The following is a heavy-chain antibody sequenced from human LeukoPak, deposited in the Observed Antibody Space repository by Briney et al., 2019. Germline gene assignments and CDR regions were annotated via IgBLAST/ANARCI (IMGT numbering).Heavy chain of an antibody. CDR2: ISSSSSTI. CDR3: ARSGVVPAAIRFYYMDV. CDR1: GFNFYSYS. J-gene: IGHJ6*03. Sequence: GGSLRLSCSASGFNFYSYSMNWGGQAPGEGPGWVSYISSSSSTIYYADSVKGRFTISRDNAKNSLYLQMNSLRAEDTAVYYCARSGVVPAAIRFYYMDVWGKETTVTVPS. D-gene: IGHD2-2*01. V-gene: IGHV3-48*01.